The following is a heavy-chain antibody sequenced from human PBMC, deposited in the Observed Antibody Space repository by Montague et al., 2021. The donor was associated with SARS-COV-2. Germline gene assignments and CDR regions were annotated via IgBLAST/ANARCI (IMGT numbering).Heavy chain of an antibody. J-gene: IGHJ2*01. D-gene: IGHD2-21*02. CDR3: ARHVDTCGGHCRNWYLDL. V-gene: IGHV4-39*01. CDR1: GGSITTDIFY. CDR2: ISYSWST. Sequence: SETLSLTCTVSGGSITTDIFYWGWVRQPPGKGLEWIGSISYSWSTYYNPSLKSRVTMSVDTSKNQFSLGLISLTATDTAMYYCARHVDTCGGHCRNWYLDLWGRGTLVTVSS.